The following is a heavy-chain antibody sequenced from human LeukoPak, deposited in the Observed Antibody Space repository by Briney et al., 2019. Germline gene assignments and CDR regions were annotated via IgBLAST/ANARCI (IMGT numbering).Heavy chain of an antibody. V-gene: IGHV4-4*07. CDR2: IYTSGRT. CDR3: ARGFDYYGSGSYYAFDI. Sequence: PSETLSLTCTVSGGSISSYYWSWIRQPAGKGLEWIGRIYTSGRTNYNPSLKSRVTISVDTSKNQFSLKLSSVTAADTAVYYCARGFDYYGSGSYYAFDIWGQGTMVTVSS. J-gene: IGHJ3*02. CDR1: GGSISSYY. D-gene: IGHD3-10*01.